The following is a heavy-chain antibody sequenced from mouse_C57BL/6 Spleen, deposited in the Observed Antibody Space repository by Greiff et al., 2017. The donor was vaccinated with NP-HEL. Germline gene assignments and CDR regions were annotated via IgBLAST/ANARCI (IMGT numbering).Heavy chain of an antibody. V-gene: IGHV1-42*01. CDR3: ARLRDYYGSSYFDY. CDR1: GYSFTGYY. D-gene: IGHD1-1*01. J-gene: IGHJ2*01. Sequence: EVQLQQSGPELVKPGASVKISCKASGYSFTGYYMNWVKQSPEKSLEWIGEINPSTGGTTYNQKFKAKATLTVDKSSSTAYIQLKSLTSEDSAVYYCARLRDYYGSSYFDYWGQGTTLTVSS. CDR2: INPSTGGT.